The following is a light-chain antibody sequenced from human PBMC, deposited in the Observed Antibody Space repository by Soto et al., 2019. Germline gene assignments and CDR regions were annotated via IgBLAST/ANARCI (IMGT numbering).Light chain of an antibody. CDR1: SGHSSYA. J-gene: IGLJ3*02. CDR3: QTWGTGIQV. CDR2: LNGDGSH. Sequence: QPVLTQSPSASASLGASVKLTCTLTSGHSSYAIAWHQQQPEKGPRYLMNLNGDGSHNKGDGIPDRFSGSSSGAARYLTISSLQSEDEADYYCQTWGTGIQVFGGGTKLTVL. V-gene: IGLV4-69*01.